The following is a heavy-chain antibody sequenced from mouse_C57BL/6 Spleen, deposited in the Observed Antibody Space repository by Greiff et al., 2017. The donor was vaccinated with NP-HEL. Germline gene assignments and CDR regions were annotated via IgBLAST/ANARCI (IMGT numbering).Heavy chain of an antibody. J-gene: IGHJ2*01. CDR2: IDPSDSYT. D-gene: IGHD1-1*01. CDR1: GYTFTSYW. CDR3: ARRPILLTTVVATDY. V-gene: IGHV1-50*01. Sequence: QVQLQQPGAELVKPGASVKLSCKASGYTFTSYWMQWVKQRPGQGLEWIGEIDPSDSYTNYNQKFKGKATLTVDTSSSTAYMQLSSLTSEDSAVYYCARRPILLTTVVATDYWGQGTTLTVSS.